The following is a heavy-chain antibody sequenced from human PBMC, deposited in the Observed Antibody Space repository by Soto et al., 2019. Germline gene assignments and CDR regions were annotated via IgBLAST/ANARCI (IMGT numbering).Heavy chain of an antibody. CDR2: IYYSGST. V-gene: IGHV4-31*03. Sequence: QVQLQESGPGLVKPSQTLSLTCTVSGGSISSGGYYWSWIRQHPGKGLEWIGYIYYSGSTYYNPSLKSRVTISVDTSKNQFSLKLSSVTAADTAVYYCARVSCSGGSCYLIDYWGQGTLVTVSS. CDR1: GGSISSGGYY. CDR3: ARVSCSGGSCYLIDY. D-gene: IGHD2-15*01. J-gene: IGHJ4*02.